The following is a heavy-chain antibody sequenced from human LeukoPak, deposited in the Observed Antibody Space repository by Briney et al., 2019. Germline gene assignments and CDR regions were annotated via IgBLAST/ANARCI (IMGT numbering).Heavy chain of an antibody. CDR2: INHSGST. J-gene: IGHJ6*03. D-gene: IGHD6-13*01. CDR1: GGSFSGYY. Sequence: SETLSLTCAVYGGSFSGYYWSWIRQPPGKGLEWIGEINHSGSTNYNPSLKSRVTISVDTSKNQFSLKLSSVTAADTAVYYCARAWQLNYYSYSMDVWGKGTTVTVSS. V-gene: IGHV4-34*01. CDR3: ARAWQLNYYSYSMDV.